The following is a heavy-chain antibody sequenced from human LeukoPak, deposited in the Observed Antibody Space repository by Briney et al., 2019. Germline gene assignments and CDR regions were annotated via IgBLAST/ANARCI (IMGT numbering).Heavy chain of an antibody. CDR2: INHSGST. D-gene: IGHD6-13*01. Sequence: ETLSLTCAVYGGSFSGYYWSWIRQPPGKGLEWIGEINHSGSTNYNPSLKSRVTISVDASKNQFSLKLSSVTAADTAVYYCARESYSSSWGYNWFDPWGQGTLVTVSS. CDR1: GGSFSGYY. J-gene: IGHJ5*02. CDR3: ARESYSSSWGYNWFDP. V-gene: IGHV4-34*01.